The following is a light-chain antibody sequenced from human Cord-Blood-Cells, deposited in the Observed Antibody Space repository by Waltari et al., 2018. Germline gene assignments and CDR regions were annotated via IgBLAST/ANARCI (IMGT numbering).Light chain of an antibody. CDR2: DAS. J-gene: IGKJ3*01. V-gene: IGKV1-33*01. CDR1: QDISNY. CDR3: QQYDNLPFT. Sequence: DIQMTQSPSSLSASVGDRVTITCQASQDISNYLNWYQQKPGKAPKLLIYDASNLETGVPSRFSGSGSGTDFTFTISSLQPEDSATYDCQQYDNLPFTFGPGTKVDIK.